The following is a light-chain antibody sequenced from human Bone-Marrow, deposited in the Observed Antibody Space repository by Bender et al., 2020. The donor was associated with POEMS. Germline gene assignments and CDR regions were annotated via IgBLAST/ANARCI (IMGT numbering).Light chain of an antibody. CDR2: DVN. CDR1: SSDIGGNNF. V-gene: IGLV2-8*01. Sequence: QSALTQPASVSGSPGQSITISCTGTSSDIGGNNFVSWYQQHPGKAPRLIISDVNIRPSGVPDRFSASKSGNTASLTVSGLQPEDEADYYCSSYAGRNLYVFGTGTKVTVL. J-gene: IGLJ1*01. CDR3: SSYAGRNLYV.